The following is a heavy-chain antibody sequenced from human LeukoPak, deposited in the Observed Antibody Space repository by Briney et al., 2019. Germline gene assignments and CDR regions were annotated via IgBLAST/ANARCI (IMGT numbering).Heavy chain of an antibody. V-gene: IGHV3-7*01. J-gene: IGHJ4*02. CDR2: IKQDGSEK. CDR1: GFTFSSYW. D-gene: IGHD2-15*01. Sequence: GGSLRLSCVASGFTFSSYWMSWVRQAPGKGLEWVANIKQDGSEKYYVDSVKGRFTISRDNAKNSLYLQMNSLRAEDTAVYYCARAGYCSGGSCYEEPPDYWGQGTLVTVSS. CDR3: ARAGYCSGGSCYEEPPDY.